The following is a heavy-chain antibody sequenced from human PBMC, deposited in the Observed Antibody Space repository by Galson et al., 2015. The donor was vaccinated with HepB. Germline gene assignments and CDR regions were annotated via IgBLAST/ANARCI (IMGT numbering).Heavy chain of an antibody. J-gene: IGHJ5*02. V-gene: IGHV3-23*01. D-gene: IGHD5-12*01. CDR2: ITTGANT. CDR1: GFTFSDFA. Sequence: SLRLSCAASGFTFSDFAMNWVRQAPGKGLEWISHITTGANTHYADSVKGRFTMSSDNSKNTLDLQMYSLRVEDTAVYYCVKGGLADSCGQGTLVTVSS. CDR3: VKGGLADS.